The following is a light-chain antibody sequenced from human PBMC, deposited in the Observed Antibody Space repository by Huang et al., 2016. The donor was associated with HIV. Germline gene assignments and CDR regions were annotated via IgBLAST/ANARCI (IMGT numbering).Light chain of an antibody. CDR1: QSVGNS. CDR3: QQRSSWWA. J-gene: IGKJ1*01. Sequence: EIVLTQSPATLSLFPGERAILSCRASQSVGNSLAWYQQRPGQAPRLLIYDAINRATVIPTRFSGGGSGTDFALTINGLEPEDFAVYYCQQRSSWWAFGHGTRVEI. CDR2: DAI. V-gene: IGKV3-11*01.